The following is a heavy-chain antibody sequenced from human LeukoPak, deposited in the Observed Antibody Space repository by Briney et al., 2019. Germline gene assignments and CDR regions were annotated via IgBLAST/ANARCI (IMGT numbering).Heavy chain of an antibody. CDR2: IYYSGST. V-gene: IGHV4-59*01. CDR1: GGSISSYY. J-gene: IGHJ4*02. D-gene: IGHD3-22*01. Sequence: PSETLSLTCTVSGGSISSYYWSWIRQPPGKGLEWIGYIYYSGSTNYNPSLKSRVTISVDTSKNQFSLKLCSVTAADTAVYYCARSYYYDSSGYYYFDYWGQGTLVTVSS. CDR3: ARSYYYDSSGYYYFDY.